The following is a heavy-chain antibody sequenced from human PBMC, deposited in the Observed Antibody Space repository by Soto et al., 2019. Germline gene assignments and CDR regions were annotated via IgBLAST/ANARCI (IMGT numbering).Heavy chain of an antibody. CDR3: TRSGFWSGYYQYYFDY. CDR2: IRSKAYGGTT. Sequence: EVQLVESGGGLVQPGWSLRLSCRASGYTCGDYAMSWFRQAPGKGLEWGGFIRSKAYGGTTEYAASVKGRFTISRDDSKSIAYLQMNSLKTEDTAVYYCTRSGFWSGYYQYYFDYWGQGTLVSVSS. J-gene: IGHJ4*02. V-gene: IGHV3-49*03. CDR1: GYTCGDYA. D-gene: IGHD3-3*01.